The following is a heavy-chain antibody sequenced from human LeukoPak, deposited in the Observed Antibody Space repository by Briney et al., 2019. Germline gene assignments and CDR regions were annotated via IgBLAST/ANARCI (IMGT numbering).Heavy chain of an antibody. CDR1: GVTFSSYS. D-gene: IGHD1-7*01. CDR3: ARDHITGTTYWFDP. J-gene: IGHJ5*02. Sequence: GGSLRLSCAASGVTFSSYSMNWVRQAPGKELEWVSSISSSISYIYYTDSGKGRFTISRDNAKNSLYLQMNSLRAEDTAVYYCARDHITGTTYWFDPWGQGTLVTVSS. CDR2: ISSSISYI. V-gene: IGHV3-21*01.